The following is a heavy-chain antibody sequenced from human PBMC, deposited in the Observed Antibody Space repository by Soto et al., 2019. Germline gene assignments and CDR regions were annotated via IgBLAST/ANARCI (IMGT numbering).Heavy chain of an antibody. CDR3: ARDTNYYISGSGFDY. Sequence: GGSLRLSCAASGFTFSSYSMTWVRQAPGEGLEWVSSITSSSDFIHYGDSVKGRFTISRDNAKNSLSLQMDSLRVEDTAVYFCARDTNYYISGSGFDYWGQGILVTVSS. D-gene: IGHD3-10*01. V-gene: IGHV3-21*01. J-gene: IGHJ4*02. CDR2: ITSSSDFI. CDR1: GFTFSSYS.